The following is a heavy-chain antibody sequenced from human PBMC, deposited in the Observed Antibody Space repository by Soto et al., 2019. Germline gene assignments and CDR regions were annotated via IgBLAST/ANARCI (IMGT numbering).Heavy chain of an antibody. Sequence: ASVKVSCKVSGYTLTELSMHWVRQAPGKGLEWMGGFDPEDGETIYAQKFQGRVTMTEDTSTDTAYMELSSLRSEDTAVYYCATVSPIFGVVITQYNWFDPWGQGPLVTVSS. D-gene: IGHD3-3*01. CDR3: ATVSPIFGVVITQYNWFDP. CDR2: FDPEDGET. J-gene: IGHJ5*02. V-gene: IGHV1-24*01. CDR1: GYTLTELS.